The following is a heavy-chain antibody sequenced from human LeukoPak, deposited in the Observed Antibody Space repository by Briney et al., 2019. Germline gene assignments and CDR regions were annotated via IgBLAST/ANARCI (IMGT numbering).Heavy chain of an antibody. D-gene: IGHD5-18*01. Sequence: GGSLRLSCAASGFTFSSYAMHWVRQAPGKGLEWVAVISYDGSNKYYADSVKGRFTISRDNSKNTLYLQMNSLRAEDTAVYYCARGGVQLCDYWGQGTLVTVSS. V-gene: IGHV3-30-3*01. CDR2: ISYDGSNK. CDR3: ARGGVQLCDY. CDR1: GFTFSSYA. J-gene: IGHJ4*02.